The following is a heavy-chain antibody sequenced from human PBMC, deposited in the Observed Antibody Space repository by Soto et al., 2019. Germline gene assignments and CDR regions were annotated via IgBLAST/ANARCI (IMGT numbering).Heavy chain of an antibody. CDR2: ISAYNGNT. J-gene: IGHJ4*02. V-gene: IGHV1-18*01. D-gene: IGHD3-10*01. CDR1: GYTFTSYG. CDR3: ARDNAWFGELPFDY. Sequence: ASVKVSCKASGYTFTSYGISWVRQAPGQGLEWMGWISAYNGNTNYAQKLQGRVTMTTDTSTSTAYMELRSLRSDDTAVYYCARDNAWFGELPFDYWGQGTLVTVSS.